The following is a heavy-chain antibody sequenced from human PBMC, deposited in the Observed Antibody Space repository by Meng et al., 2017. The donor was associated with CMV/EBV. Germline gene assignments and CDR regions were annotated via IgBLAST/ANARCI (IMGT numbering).Heavy chain of an antibody. Sequence: ETLSLTCAASGFTFSSNWMSWVRQAPGKGLEWVANIKQDGSEKYYVDSVKGRFTISRDNSKNTLYLQMNSLRAEDTAVYYCARAVGRAALTYYYGMDVWGQGTTVTVSS. V-gene: IGHV3-7*03. CDR2: IKQDGSEK. CDR3: ARAVGRAALTYYYGMDV. D-gene: IGHD6-6*01. CDR1: GFTFSSNW. J-gene: IGHJ6*02.